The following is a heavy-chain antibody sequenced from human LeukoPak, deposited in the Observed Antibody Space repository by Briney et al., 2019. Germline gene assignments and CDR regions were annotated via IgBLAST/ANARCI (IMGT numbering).Heavy chain of an antibody. CDR1: GFTFSSYA. CDR2: ISYDGSNK. D-gene: IGHD6-19*01. Sequence: AGGSLRLSCAASGFTFSSYAMHWVRQAPGKGLEWVAVISYDGSNKYYADSVKGRFTISRDNSKNTLYLQMNSLRAEDTAVYYCARARAVAEGWFDPWGQGTLVTVSS. CDR3: ARARAVAEGWFDP. V-gene: IGHV3-30-3*01. J-gene: IGHJ5*02.